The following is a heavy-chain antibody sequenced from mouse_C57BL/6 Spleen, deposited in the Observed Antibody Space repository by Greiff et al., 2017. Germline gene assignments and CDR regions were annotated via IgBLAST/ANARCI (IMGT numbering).Heavy chain of an antibody. V-gene: IGHV14-4*01. D-gene: IGHD1-1*01. CDR2: IDPENGDT. Sequence: EVQLQQSGAELVRPGASVKLSCTASGFNITDDYMHWVKQRPEQGLEWIGWIDPENGDTEYASKFQGKATITADTSSNTAYLQLSSLTSEDTAVYYCTTERYTVVEGRGDRKYAMDYWGQGTSVTVSS. J-gene: IGHJ4*01. CDR3: TTERYTVVEGRGDRKYAMDY. CDR1: GFNITDDY.